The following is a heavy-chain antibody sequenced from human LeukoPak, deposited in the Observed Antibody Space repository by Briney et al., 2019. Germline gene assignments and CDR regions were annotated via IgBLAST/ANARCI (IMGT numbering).Heavy chain of an antibody. D-gene: IGHD3-10*01. CDR2: IIPIFGTA. CDR1: GGTFSSYA. J-gene: IGHJ6*03. CDR3: AGGGHYYYYMDV. Sequence: EASVKVSCKASGGTFSSYAISWVRQAPGQGLEWMGGIIPIFGTANYAQKFQGRVTITADESTSTAYMELSSLRSEDTAVYYCAGGGHYYYYMDVWGKGTTVTISS. V-gene: IGHV1-69*13.